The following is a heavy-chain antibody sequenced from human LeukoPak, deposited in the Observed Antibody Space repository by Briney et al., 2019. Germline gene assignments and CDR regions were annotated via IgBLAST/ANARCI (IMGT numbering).Heavy chain of an antibody. J-gene: IGHJ4*02. D-gene: IGHD3-10*01. CDR2: IIPILGIA. CDR3: ATTYYYGSGSYRMLGY. V-gene: IGHV1-69*02. CDR1: GYTFTSYY. Sequence: ASVKVSCKASGYTFTSYYMHWVRQAPGQGLEWMGRIIPILGIANYAQKFQGRVTITADKSTSTAYMELSSLRSEDTAVYYCATTYYYGSGSYRMLGYWGQGTLVTVSS.